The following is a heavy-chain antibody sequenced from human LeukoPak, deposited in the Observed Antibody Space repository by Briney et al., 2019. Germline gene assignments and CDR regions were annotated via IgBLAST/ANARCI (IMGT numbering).Heavy chain of an antibody. CDR2: ISYDGSKK. CDR3: AVPPYDILTGYYNTPQYGMDV. V-gene: IGHV3-30*04. CDR1: GFTFSSYA. J-gene: IGHJ6*04. D-gene: IGHD3-9*01. Sequence: PGRSLRFSCAASGFTFSSYAMHWVRQAPGKGLEWVAVISYDGSKKYYADSAKGRFTISRDNSKNTLYLQMNSLRAEDTAVYYCAVPPYDILTGYYNTPQYGMDVWGKGTTVTVSS.